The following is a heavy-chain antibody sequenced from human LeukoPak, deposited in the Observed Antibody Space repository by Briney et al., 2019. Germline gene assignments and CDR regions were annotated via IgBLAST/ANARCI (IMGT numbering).Heavy chain of an antibody. V-gene: IGHV1-18*01. CDR3: ARDLRAQGFGELFDY. Sequence: ASVKVSCKATGYTFTTYGISWVRQAPGQGLEWMGWINPYNGNTNSAQQLQGRVTMTTDTSTNTAYMELRSLGSDDTAVYYCARDLRAQGFGELFDYWGQGTLVTVSS. CDR1: GYTFTTYG. CDR2: INPYNGNT. J-gene: IGHJ4*02. D-gene: IGHD3-10*01.